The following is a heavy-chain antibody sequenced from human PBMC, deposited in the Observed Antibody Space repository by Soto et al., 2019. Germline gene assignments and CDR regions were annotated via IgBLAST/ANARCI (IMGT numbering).Heavy chain of an antibody. CDR3: AREPYSNCARWYYYGMDV. V-gene: IGHV4-31*03. D-gene: IGHD4-4*01. Sequence: QVQLQESGPGLVKPSQTLSLTCTVSGGSISSGGYYWSWIRQHPGKGLEGIGYIYYRGGTYYNPSLKSRVIIAVDTSKNQFSLKLSSVTAADTEVYYCAREPYSNCARWYYYGMDVWGQGTTVTVSS. CDR2: IYYRGGT. J-gene: IGHJ6*01. CDR1: GGSISSGGYY.